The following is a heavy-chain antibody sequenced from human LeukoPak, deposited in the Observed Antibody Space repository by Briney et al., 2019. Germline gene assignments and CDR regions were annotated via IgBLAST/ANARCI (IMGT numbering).Heavy chain of an antibody. J-gene: IGHJ4*02. D-gene: IGHD3-10*01. Sequence: GGSLRLSCAASGFTFSSYSMSWVRQAPGKGLEWVSSISSSSSYIYYADSVKGRFTISRDNAKNSLYLQMNSLRAEDTAVYYCARDLSGDLYYFDHWGQGTLVTVSS. CDR2: ISSSSSYI. CDR3: ARDLSGDLYYFDH. V-gene: IGHV3-21*01. CDR1: GFTFSSYS.